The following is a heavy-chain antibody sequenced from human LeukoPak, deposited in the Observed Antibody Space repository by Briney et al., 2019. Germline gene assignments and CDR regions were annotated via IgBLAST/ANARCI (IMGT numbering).Heavy chain of an antibody. D-gene: IGHD2-2*01. Sequence: GASVKVSCKASGYTFTSYGISWVRQAPGQGLEWMGWTSAYNGNTNYAQKLQGRVTMTTDTSTSTAYMELRSLRSDDTAVYYCARVFVLPLLGYCSSTSCPGAWFDPWGQGTLVTVSS. CDR3: ARVFVLPLLGYCSSTSCPGAWFDP. CDR1: GYTFTSYG. J-gene: IGHJ5*02. CDR2: TSAYNGNT. V-gene: IGHV1-18*01.